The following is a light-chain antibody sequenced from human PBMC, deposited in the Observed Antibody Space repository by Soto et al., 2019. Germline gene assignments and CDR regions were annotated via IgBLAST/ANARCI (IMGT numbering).Light chain of an antibody. Sequence: QSALTQPASVSGSPGQSITISCTGTSSDVGGYNYVSWYQQHPGKAPKLMIYDVSNRPSGVSTRFSGSKSGNTASLTISGLQAEDEADYYCPSYTSSSTLVVFGGGTKLTVL. V-gene: IGLV2-14*01. CDR3: PSYTSSSTLVV. CDR2: DVS. J-gene: IGLJ2*01. CDR1: SSDVGGYNY.